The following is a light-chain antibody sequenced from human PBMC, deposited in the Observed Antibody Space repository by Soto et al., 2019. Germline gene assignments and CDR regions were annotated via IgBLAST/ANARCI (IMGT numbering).Light chain of an antibody. J-gene: IGKJ5*01. CDR1: QSISTY. V-gene: IGKV3-11*01. CDR3: QQRSNWPS. CDR2: DAP. Sequence: EIALTQSPATLSLSPGERAAISGRASQSISTYLAWYQQKPGQAPRLLIYDAPNRATGIPARFSGSGSGTDFTLTISSLDPEDFAVYYCQQRSNWPSFGQGTRLEIK.